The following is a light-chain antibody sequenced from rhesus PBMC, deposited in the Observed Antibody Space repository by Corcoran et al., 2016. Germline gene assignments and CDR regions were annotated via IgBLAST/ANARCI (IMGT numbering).Light chain of an antibody. CDR2: KAS. CDR1: ENVNKY. V-gene: IGKV1-74*01. J-gene: IGKJ1*01. CDR3: QHNYGTPPT. Sequence: DIQMTQSTSSLSASVGDRVTITCRKSENVNKYLNWYQQKPRKAPKLLIYKASTLQSGVPSRFSGRGFGTDYTFTISSLQSEDIASYYCQHNYGTPPTFGLGTKVEIK.